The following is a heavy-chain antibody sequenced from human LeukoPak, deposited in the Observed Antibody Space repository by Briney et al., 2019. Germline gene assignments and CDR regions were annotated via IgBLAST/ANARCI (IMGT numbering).Heavy chain of an antibody. V-gene: IGHV3-23*01. D-gene: IGHD6-13*01. CDR2: ISGSGGST. CDR1: GFTFSSYA. Sequence: GGSLRLSCAASGFTFSSYAMSWVRQAPGKGLEWVSAISGSGGSTYYADSVKGRFTISRDNSKNTLYLQVNSLRAEDTAVYYCAKGVAAAGANFDYWGQGTLVTVSS. CDR3: AKGVAAAGANFDY. J-gene: IGHJ4*02.